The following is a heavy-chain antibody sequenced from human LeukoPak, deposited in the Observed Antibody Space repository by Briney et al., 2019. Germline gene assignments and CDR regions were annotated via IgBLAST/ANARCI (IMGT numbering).Heavy chain of an antibody. CDR3: ARRLTQYDCFDP. V-gene: IGHV6-1*01. Sequence: SQNLSLTCAISGDSVSSNSVTWNWIRQSPSRGLEWLGRTYYRSTWYNDYAVSVRGRITVNPDTSKNQFSLHLNPVTPEDTAVYYCARRLTQYDCFDPWGQGILVTVSS. CDR1: GDSVSSNSVT. CDR2: TYYRSTWYN. J-gene: IGHJ5*02. D-gene: IGHD2-2*01.